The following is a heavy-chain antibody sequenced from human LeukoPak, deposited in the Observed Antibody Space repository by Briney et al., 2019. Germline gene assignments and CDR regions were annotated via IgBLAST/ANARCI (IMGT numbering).Heavy chain of an antibody. Sequence: GGSLRLFCAASGFTFSGSAMHWVRQASGKGLEWVGRIRSKANNDAAAYAASVKGRFTISRDDSKNTAYLQMNSLKTEDTAVYYCTRPDDYGDYWGQGTLVTVSS. V-gene: IGHV3-73*01. J-gene: IGHJ4*02. CDR3: TRPDDYGDY. CDR2: IRSKANNDAA. CDR1: GFTFSGSA.